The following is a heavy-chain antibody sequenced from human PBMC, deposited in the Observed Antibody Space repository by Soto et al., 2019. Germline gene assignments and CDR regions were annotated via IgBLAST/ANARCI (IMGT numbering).Heavy chain of an antibody. J-gene: IGHJ4*02. D-gene: IGHD2-15*01. CDR2: ISYDGSNK. CDR3: AKYRQSEAAASFDY. V-gene: IGHV3-30*18. CDR1: GFTFSSYG. Sequence: QVQLVESGGGVVQPGRSLRLSCAASGFTFSSYGMHWVRQAPGKGLEWVAVISYDGSNKYYADSVKGRFTISRDNSKNTLYLQMHNLRAEDTAVYYCAKYRQSEAAASFDYWGQGTLVTVSS.